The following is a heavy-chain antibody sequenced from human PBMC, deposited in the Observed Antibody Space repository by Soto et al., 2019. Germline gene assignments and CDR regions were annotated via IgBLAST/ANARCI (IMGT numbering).Heavy chain of an antibody. J-gene: IGHJ4*02. V-gene: IGHV4-39*07. CDR1: GGSITSSSYY. D-gene: IGHD5-12*01. CDR2: IYYSGST. Sequence: SETLSLTCTVSGGSITSSSYYWGWIRQPPGKGLEWIGSIYYSGSTYYNPSLNSRVTVSVDKSKSQFSLRLNSATAADTAVYYCARTSYSGSQGFDYWGQGTLVTVSS. CDR3: ARTSYSGSQGFDY.